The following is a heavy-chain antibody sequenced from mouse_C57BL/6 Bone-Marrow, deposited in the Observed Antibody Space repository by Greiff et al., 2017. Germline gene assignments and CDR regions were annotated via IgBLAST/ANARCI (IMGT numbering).Heavy chain of an antibody. CDR1: GFTFSDYG. V-gene: IGHV5-17*01. CDR3: ARSYYGSSYYAMDY. J-gene: IGHJ4*01. CDR2: ISSGSSTI. Sequence: EVMLVESGGGLVKPGGSLKLSCAASGFTFSDYGMHWVRQAPEKGLEWVAYISSGSSTIYYADTVKGRFTISRDNAKNTLFLQMTSLRSEDTAMYYCARSYYGSSYYAMDYWGQGTSVTVSS. D-gene: IGHD1-1*01.